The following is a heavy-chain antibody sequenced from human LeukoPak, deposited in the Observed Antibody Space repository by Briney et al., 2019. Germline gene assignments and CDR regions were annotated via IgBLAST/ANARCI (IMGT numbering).Heavy chain of an antibody. Sequence: SETLSLTCTVSDGSFTTGGNYWSWIRQHPGKGLEWIGYVYYSGTTFYNPSLKSRVTISVDTSKDQFSLKLSSVTAADTAVYYCARSSTRYFDSWGQGTLVTVSS. D-gene: IGHD2/OR15-2a*01. CDR3: ARSSTRYFDS. CDR1: DGSFTTGGNY. V-gene: IGHV4-31*03. J-gene: IGHJ4*02. CDR2: VYYSGTT.